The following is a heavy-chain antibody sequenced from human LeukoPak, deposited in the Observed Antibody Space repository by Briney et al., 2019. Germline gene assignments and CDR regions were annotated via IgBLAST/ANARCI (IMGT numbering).Heavy chain of an antibody. CDR3: ASPGPVVVVAAPSH. J-gene: IGHJ4*02. D-gene: IGHD2-15*01. CDR2: SYDGSNK. Sequence: SYDGSNKYYADSVKGRFTISRDNSKNTLYLQMNSLRAEDTAVYYCASPGPVVVVAAPSHWGQGTLVTVSS. V-gene: IGHV3-30-3*01.